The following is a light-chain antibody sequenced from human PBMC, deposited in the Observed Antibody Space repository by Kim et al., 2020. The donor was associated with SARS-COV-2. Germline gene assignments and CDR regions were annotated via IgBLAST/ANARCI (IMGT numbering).Light chain of an antibody. CDR1: QDISNY. Sequence: DIQMTQSPSSLSASVGDRVTITCQASQDISNYLTWYQQKPGKAPKLLIYDASNLETGVPSRFSGSGSGTDFTFTISSLQPDDIATYNCQQYDKLPPTFGPRT. CDR2: DAS. V-gene: IGKV1-33*01. J-gene: IGKJ3*01. CDR3: QQYDKLPPT.